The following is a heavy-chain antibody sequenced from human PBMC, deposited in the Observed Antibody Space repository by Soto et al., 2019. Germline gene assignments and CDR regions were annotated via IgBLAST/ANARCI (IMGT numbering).Heavy chain of an antibody. J-gene: IGHJ6*02. Sequence: GASVKVSCKASGGTFSSYAISWVRQAPGQGLEWMGGIIPIFGTANYAQKFQGRVTITADESTSTAYMELSSLRSEDTAVYYCVVASFGVVIIEDYYGMDVWGQGTTVTVSS. V-gene: IGHV1-69*13. CDR2: IIPIFGTA. CDR3: VVASFGVVIIEDYYGMDV. CDR1: GGTFSSYA. D-gene: IGHD3-3*01.